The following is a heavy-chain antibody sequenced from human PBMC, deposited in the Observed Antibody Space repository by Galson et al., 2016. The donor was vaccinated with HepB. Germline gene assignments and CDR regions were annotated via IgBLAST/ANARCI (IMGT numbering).Heavy chain of an antibody. V-gene: IGHV2-5*01. D-gene: IGHD1-1*01. Sequence: PALVKPTQTLTLTCSFSGFSLSTRGLAVGWIRQPPGKALEWLALIYWNDDKRYSPSLSSRPAITKDTSKNQVVLTVTNMDPMDTGTYFCAHDSGTGDHWGQGTLVIVSS. CDR3: AHDSGTGDH. CDR2: IYWNDDK. J-gene: IGHJ4*02. CDR1: GFSLSTRGLA.